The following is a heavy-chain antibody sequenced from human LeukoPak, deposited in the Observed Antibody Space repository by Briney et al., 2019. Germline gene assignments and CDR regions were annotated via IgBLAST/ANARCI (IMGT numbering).Heavy chain of an antibody. V-gene: IGHV1-8*01. J-gene: IGHJ6*03. CDR1: GYTFTNYD. Sequence: GASVKVSCKASGYTFTNYDINWVRQATGQGLEWMGWMNPNNGNAGYAQKFQDKVTMTRDTSISTAYMELSRLRSDDTAVYYCARDRYSGYDLISYYYYMDVWGKGTTVTVSS. D-gene: IGHD5-12*01. CDR3: ARDRYSGYDLISYYYYMDV. CDR2: MNPNNGNA.